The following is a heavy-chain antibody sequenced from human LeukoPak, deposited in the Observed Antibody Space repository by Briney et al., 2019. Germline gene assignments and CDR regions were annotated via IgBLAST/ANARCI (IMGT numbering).Heavy chain of an antibody. CDR2: INSDGSTT. J-gene: IGHJ4*02. D-gene: IGHD6-19*01. V-gene: IGHV3-74*01. CDR3: AKGGIAMADYYFDY. Sequence: GGSLRLSCAASGFTFSSYWMHWVRQAPGKGLVWVSRINSDGSTTSYADSVKGRFTISRDNSKNTLSLQMNSLRAEDTAVYYCAKGGIAMADYYFDYWGQGTLVTVSS. CDR1: GFTFSSYW.